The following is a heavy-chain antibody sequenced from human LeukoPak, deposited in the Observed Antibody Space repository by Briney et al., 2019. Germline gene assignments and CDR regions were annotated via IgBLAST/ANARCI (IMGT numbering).Heavy chain of an antibody. D-gene: IGHD3-22*01. CDR1: GSTFSSYS. CDR2: ISSSSYM. J-gene: IGHJ4*02. CDR3: AVEGAIIDSSGHPQANN. V-gene: IGHV3-21*01. Sequence: PGGSLRLSCAASGSTFSSYSMNWVRQTPGKGLEWVSSISSSSYMYYADSVKGRFTISRDNAKSSLYLHMNSLRAEDTAVYYCAVEGAIIDSSGHPQANNWGQGTLVTVSS.